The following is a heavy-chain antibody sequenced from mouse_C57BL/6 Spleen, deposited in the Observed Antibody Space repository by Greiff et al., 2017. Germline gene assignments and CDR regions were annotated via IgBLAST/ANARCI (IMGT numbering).Heavy chain of an antibody. CDR3: TRFYYYYEAMDY. J-gene: IGHJ4*01. V-gene: IGHV6-6*01. Sequence: EVKVEESGGGLVQPGGSMKLSCAASGFTFSDAWMDWVRQSPGKGLEWVAEIRNKANNHATYYAESVKGRFTISRDDSKSSVYLQMNSLRDEDTGIYYCTRFYYYYEAMDYWGQGTSVTVSS. D-gene: IGHD2-1*01. CDR1: GFTFSDAW. CDR2: IRNKANNHAT.